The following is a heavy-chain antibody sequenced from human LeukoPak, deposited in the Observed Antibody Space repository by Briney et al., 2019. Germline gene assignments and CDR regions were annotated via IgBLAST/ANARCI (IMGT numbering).Heavy chain of an antibody. CDR2: ISSSSSYI. D-gene: IGHD6-19*01. V-gene: IGHV3-21*01. Sequence: GGSLRLSCAASGFTFSSYSMNWFRQAPGKGLEWVSSISSSSSYIYYADSVKGRFTISRDNAKNSLYLQMNSLRAEDTAVYYCARDLSRGWYYFDYWGQGTLVTVSP. CDR3: ARDLSRGWYYFDY. J-gene: IGHJ4*02. CDR1: GFTFSSYS.